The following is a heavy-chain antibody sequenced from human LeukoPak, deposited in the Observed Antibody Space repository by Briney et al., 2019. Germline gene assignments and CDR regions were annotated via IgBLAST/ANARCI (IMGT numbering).Heavy chain of an antibody. CDR1: GYTFTGYY. J-gene: IGHJ4*02. V-gene: IGHV1-2*02. CDR3: ARHPYSGSYHFDY. D-gene: IGHD1-26*01. CDR2: INPNSGGT. Sequence: ASVKVSCKASGYTFTGYYIHWLRQAPGQGLEWMGWINPNSGGTNYVQKFQGRVTMTRDTSISTAYMELSRLTSDDTAVYYCARHPYSGSYHFDYWGQGTLVTVSS.